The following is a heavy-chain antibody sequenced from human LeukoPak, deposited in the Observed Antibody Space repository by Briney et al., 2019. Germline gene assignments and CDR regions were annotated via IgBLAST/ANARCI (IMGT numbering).Heavy chain of an antibody. J-gene: IGHJ5*02. CDR3: ARDLYPGSGSYYNWFDP. D-gene: IGHD3-10*01. V-gene: IGHV1-18*01. Sequence: ASXXXSXKASXYTFSSYGITWVRQAPGQGLEWMGWISAYNDNTNYAQNLQGRVTMTTDTSTSTAYMELRSLRSDDTAVYYCARDLYPGSGSYYNWFDPWGQGTLVTVSS. CDR2: ISAYNDNT. CDR1: XYTFSSYG.